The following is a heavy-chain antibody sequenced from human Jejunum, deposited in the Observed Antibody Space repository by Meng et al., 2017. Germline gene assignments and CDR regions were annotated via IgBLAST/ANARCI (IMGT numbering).Heavy chain of an antibody. D-gene: IGHD6-19*01. J-gene: IGHJ4*02. CDR2: ISYSGGNNK. CDR3: ARDPTAVANKPQYYFDY. Sequence: GESLKISCAASGFTFSSYAMHWVRQAPGKGLEWVAVISYSGGNNKYYADSVKGRFTISRDNSKNTLYLQMDSLRAEDTAVYYCARDPTAVANKPQYYFDYWGQGTLVTVSS. V-gene: IGHV3-30*04. CDR1: GFTFSSYA.